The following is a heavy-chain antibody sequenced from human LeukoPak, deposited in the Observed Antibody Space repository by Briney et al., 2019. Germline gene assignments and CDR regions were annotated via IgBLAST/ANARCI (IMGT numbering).Heavy chain of an antibody. CDR3: AKPDAADSSGWYYFDY. D-gene: IGHD6-19*01. J-gene: IGHJ4*02. Sequence: GGSLRLSCAASGFTFSSYGMSWVRQAPGKGLEWVSAISGSGGSTYYADSVKGRFTISRDNSKNTLYLQMNSLRAEDTAVYYCAKPDAADSSGWYYFDYWGQGTLVTVSS. V-gene: IGHV3-23*01. CDR1: GFTFSSYG. CDR2: ISGSGGST.